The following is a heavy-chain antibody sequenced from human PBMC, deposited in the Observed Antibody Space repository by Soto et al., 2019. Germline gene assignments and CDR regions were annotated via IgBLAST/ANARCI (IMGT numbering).Heavy chain of an antibody. CDR3: ASLPGPCGGDCYVNGMDA. CDR1: GFTFSSYG. V-gene: IGHV3-33*01. D-gene: IGHD2-21*02. Sequence: QAGGSLRLSCAASGFTFSSYGMHWVRQAPGKGLEWVAVIWYDGSNKYYADSVKGRFTISRDNSKDTLYLQMNSLRAEDTAVYYCASLPGPCGGDCYVNGMDAWGQGTTVTVSS. J-gene: IGHJ6*02. CDR2: IWYDGSNK.